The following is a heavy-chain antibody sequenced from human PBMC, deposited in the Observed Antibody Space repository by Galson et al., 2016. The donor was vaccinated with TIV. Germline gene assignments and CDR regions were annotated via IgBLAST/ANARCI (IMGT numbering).Heavy chain of an antibody. CDR1: GYTFSSYG. CDR2: IWYDGSIK. J-gene: IGHJ6*02. Sequence: SLRLPCAASGYTFSSYGMHWVRQAPGKGLEWVAVIWYDGSIKYNEDSVKGRFTISRDKSKNTLYLAMSSLRAEDTAVYYCARIIVSYGMDVWGQGTTVTVSS. CDR3: ARIIVSYGMDV. V-gene: IGHV3-33*01. D-gene: IGHD2/OR15-2a*01.